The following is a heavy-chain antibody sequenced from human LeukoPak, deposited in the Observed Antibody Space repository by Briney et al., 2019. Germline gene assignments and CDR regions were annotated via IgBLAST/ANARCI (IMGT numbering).Heavy chain of an antibody. Sequence: PSETLSLTCTVSGGSISSGDYYWSWIRQPPGKGLEWIGYIYYSGSTYYNPSLKSRVTISVDTSKNQFSLKLSSVTAADTAVYYCARDYGAAVGTGIDYWGQGTLVTVSS. CDR2: IYYSGST. CDR3: ARDYGAAVGTGIDY. J-gene: IGHJ4*02. CDR1: GGSISSGDYY. D-gene: IGHD6-13*01. V-gene: IGHV4-30-4*02.